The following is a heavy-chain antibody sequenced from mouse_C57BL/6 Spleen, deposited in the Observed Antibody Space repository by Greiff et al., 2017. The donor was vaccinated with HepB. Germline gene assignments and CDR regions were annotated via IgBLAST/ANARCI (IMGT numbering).Heavy chain of an antibody. J-gene: IGHJ2*01. Sequence: VQLLESGPGLVKPSQSLSLTCSVTGYSITSGYYWNWIRQFPGNKLEWMGYISYDGSNNYNPSLKNRISITRDTSKNQFFLKLNSVTTEDTATYYCARGATDYWGQGTTLTVSS. CDR3: ARGATDY. CDR2: ISYDGSN. CDR1: GYSITSGYY. V-gene: IGHV3-6*01. D-gene: IGHD1-1*01.